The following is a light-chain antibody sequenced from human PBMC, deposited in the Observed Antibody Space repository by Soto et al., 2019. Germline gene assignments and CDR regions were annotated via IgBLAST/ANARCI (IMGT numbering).Light chain of an antibody. CDR2: GAS. CDR1: HSVSSSY. CDR3: QQYGSSPPIT. J-gene: IGKJ5*01. Sequence: EIVLTQSPGTLSLSPGERATLSCRASHSVSSSYLAWYQQKPGQAPRLLIYGASSRATGIPDRFSGSGSVTDFTLTISRLEPEDFEVYYCQQYGSSPPITFGQGTRLEIK. V-gene: IGKV3-20*01.